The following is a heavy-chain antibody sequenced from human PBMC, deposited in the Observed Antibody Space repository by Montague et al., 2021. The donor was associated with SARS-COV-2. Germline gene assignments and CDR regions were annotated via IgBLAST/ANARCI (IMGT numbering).Heavy chain of an antibody. D-gene: IGHD6-25*01. Sequence: SETLSLTCSVSGGSIANSHKYWGWVRQPPGKGLEWIGSVLYTGTPYDHPSLTARVTISLGTSKNQFSLKMYSVTAADTATYFCVAGGGSAKAGAYWGQGTLVTVSS. CDR3: VAGGGSAKAGAY. J-gene: IGHJ4*02. V-gene: IGHV4-39*07. CDR2: VLYTGTP. CDR1: GGSIANSHKY.